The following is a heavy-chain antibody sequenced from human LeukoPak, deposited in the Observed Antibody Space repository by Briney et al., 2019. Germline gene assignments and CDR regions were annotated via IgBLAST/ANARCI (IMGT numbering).Heavy chain of an antibody. CDR2: ISAYNGNT. J-gene: IGHJ4*02. CDR1: GYTFTTYY. V-gene: IGHV1-18*01. Sequence: ASVKVSCKTSGYTFTTYYITWVRQAPGQGLEWMGWISAYNGNTNYAQKLQGRVTMTTDTSTSTVYMELRSLRSDDTAMYYCAAYSFGYYEYWGQGTLVTVSS. D-gene: IGHD5-18*01. CDR3: AAYSFGYYEY.